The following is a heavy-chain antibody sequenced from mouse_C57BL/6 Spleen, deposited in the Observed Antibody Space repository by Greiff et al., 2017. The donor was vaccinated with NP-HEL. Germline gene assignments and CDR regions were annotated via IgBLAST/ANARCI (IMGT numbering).Heavy chain of an antibody. V-gene: IGHV1-52*01. Sequence: VQLQQPGAELVRPGSSVKLSCKASGYTFTSYWMHWVKQRPIQGLEWIGNIDPSDSETHYNQKFKDKATLTVDNSSSTAYMQLSSLTSEDSAVYYCARSDDYYFDYWGQGTTLTVSS. CDR3: ARSDDYYFDY. D-gene: IGHD2-4*01. CDR1: GYTFTSYW. CDR2: IDPSDSET. J-gene: IGHJ2*01.